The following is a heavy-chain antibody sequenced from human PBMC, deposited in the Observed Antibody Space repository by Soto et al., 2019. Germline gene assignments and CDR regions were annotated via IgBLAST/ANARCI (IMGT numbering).Heavy chain of an antibody. V-gene: IGHV4-30-4*01. D-gene: IGHD3-10*01. CDR2: VYSSGNT. CDR3: AGHNYGSGSTYFDY. J-gene: IGHJ4*02. CDR1: GGSGSRDSF. Sequence: PSETLSLTCTVSGGSGSRDSFWNWIRQSPGKGLEWIGYVYSSGNTFYSPSLKDRALISVDTSKNQFSLKLNSMTAADTAVYYCAGHNYGSGSTYFDYWGQGTLVTVSS.